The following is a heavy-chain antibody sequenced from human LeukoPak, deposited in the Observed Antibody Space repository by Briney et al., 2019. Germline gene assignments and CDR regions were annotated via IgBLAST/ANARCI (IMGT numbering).Heavy chain of an antibody. CDR2: ISGSSRST. CDR3: AKKQQAGTGWNYMDV. Sequence: GGSLRLSCAASGFTFHNNGMSWVRQAPGKGLEWVSAISGSSRSTYHAESVKGRFTISRDNSRNTVYLHMNSLRAEDTAVYHCAKKQQAGTGWNYMDVWGTGTTVTVSS. J-gene: IGHJ6*03. CDR1: GFTFHNNG. V-gene: IGHV3-23*01. D-gene: IGHD1-1*01.